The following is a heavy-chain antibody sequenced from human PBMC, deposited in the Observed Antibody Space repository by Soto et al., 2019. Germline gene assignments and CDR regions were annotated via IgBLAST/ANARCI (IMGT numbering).Heavy chain of an antibody. CDR2: IKQDGSAK. D-gene: IGHD1-1*01. J-gene: IGHJ4*02. V-gene: IGHV3-7*01. Sequence: EVQLVESGGGLVQPGGSLRLSCAGFGFTFSSYWMSWVRQTPDKGLEWVAKIKQDGSAKSYVDSVKGRFTISRDNARNSLSLQMDSLRAEDTAVYYCVRAPREDTGYKYYFDYWGQGTLVTVSS. CDR3: VRAPREDTGYKYYFDY. CDR1: GFTFSSYW.